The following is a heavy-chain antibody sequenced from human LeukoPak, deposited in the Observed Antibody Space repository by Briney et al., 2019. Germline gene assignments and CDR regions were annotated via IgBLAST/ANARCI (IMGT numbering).Heavy chain of an antibody. CDR1: GDSISSGDYY. D-gene: IGHD3-22*01. CDR2: ISSSGST. V-gene: IGHV4-61*02. CDR3: ARGPYSYDSSGAFDI. J-gene: IGHJ3*02. Sequence: PSETLSLTCTVSGDSISSGDYYCSWIRQPAGKGLEWIGRISSSGSTNYNPSLKSRVTISVDTSKNQFSLKLSSVTAADTAVYFCARGPYSYDSSGAFDIWGQGKMVTVSS.